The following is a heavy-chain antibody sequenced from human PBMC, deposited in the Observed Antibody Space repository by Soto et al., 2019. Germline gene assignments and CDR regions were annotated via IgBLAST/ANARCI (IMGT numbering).Heavy chain of an antibody. CDR2: IWYDGSNK. J-gene: IGHJ6*02. V-gene: IGHV3-33*01. CDR3: ARAGSGYSSSWYYYYGMDV. CDR1: GFTFSSYG. Sequence: RRLSCSASGFTFSSYGMHLVRQAPFNGLEWVAVIWYDGSNKYYADSVKGRFTIFRDNSKNTLYLQMNSLRAEDTAVYYCARAGSGYSSSWYYYYGMDVWGQGTTVTVSS. D-gene: IGHD6-13*01.